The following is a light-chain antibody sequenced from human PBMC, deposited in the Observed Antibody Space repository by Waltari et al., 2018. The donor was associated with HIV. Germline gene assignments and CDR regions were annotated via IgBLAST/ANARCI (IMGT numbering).Light chain of an antibody. CDR3: QQYYSSPWN. V-gene: IGKV4-1*01. J-gene: IGKJ3*01. CDR1: QSVLYSSNNKNH. Sequence: INCKSSQSVLYSSNNKNHIGWYQQKPGQPPRLLIYWASTRESGVPDRFSGSGSGTDFTLTISSLQAEDVAVYYCQQYYSSPWNFGPGTKVDIK. CDR2: WAS.